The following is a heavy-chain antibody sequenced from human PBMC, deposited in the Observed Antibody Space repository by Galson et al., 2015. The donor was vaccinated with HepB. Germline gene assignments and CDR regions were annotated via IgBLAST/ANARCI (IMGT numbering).Heavy chain of an antibody. V-gene: IGHV3-74*01. CDR1: GFTFSSYW. CDR3: VRSSNFDT. CDR2: IKTDGSYT. J-gene: IGHJ4*02. D-gene: IGHD2-2*01. Sequence: SLRLACAASGFTFSSYWMHWVRQAPVKGLVWVSRIKTDGSYTSYPDSVNGRFTISRDNAKNTVYLEMNSLRTEDTSIYYWVRSSNFDTWGQGTLVTVSS.